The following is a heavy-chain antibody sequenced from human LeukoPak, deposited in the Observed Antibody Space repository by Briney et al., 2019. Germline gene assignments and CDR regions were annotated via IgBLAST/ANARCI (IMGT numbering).Heavy chain of an antibody. CDR1: GGSISSSSYY. Sequence: SETLSLTCTVSGGSISSSSYYWGWIRQPAGKGLERIGRIYTSGSTNYNPSLKSRVTMSVDTSKNQFSLKLSSVTAADTAVYYCARGSPYSSSSWNFDYWGQGTLVTVSS. D-gene: IGHD6-13*01. CDR2: IYTSGST. CDR3: ARGSPYSSSSWNFDY. V-gene: IGHV4-61*02. J-gene: IGHJ4*02.